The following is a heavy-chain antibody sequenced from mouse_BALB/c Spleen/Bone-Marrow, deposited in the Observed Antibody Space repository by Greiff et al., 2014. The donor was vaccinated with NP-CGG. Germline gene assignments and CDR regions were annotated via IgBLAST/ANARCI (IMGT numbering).Heavy chain of an antibody. D-gene: IGHD2-4*01. CDR1: GYTFTYYT. Sequence: LVESAAELARPGASVKMSCKTSGYTFTYYTMHWVKQRPGQGLEWIGYINPSSGYTDCNQKFKDKTTLTTDKSSSTAYLQLSSLTSEDSAVYYCVRENYDYDGDAMDYWGQGTSVTVSS. CDR3: VRENYDYDGDAMDY. V-gene: IGHV1-4*02. CDR2: INPSSGYT. J-gene: IGHJ4*01.